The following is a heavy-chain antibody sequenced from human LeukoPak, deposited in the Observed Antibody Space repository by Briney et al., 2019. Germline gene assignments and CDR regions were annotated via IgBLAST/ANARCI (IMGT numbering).Heavy chain of an antibody. D-gene: IGHD6-6*01. CDR1: GYSFTSYW. V-gene: IGHV5-51*01. Sequence: GESLKISCKGSGYSFTSYWIGWVRQMPGKGLEWMGIIYPGDSDTRYSPSFQGQVTISADKSISTAYLQWSSLKASDTAMYYCAIDSSSSGSVDYFDYWGQGTLVTVSS. CDR2: IYPGDSDT. CDR3: AIDSSSSGSVDYFDY. J-gene: IGHJ4*02.